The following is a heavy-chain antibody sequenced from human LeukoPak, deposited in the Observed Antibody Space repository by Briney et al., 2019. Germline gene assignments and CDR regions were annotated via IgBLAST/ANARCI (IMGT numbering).Heavy chain of an antibody. Sequence: PGGSLRLSCAASGFTFSSYGMHWVRQAPGKGLEWVAVISYDGSNKYYADSVKGRFTISRDNSKNTLYLQMNSLRAEDTAVYYCGKAFYGGNSGYSDYWGQGTLVTVSS. D-gene: IGHD4-23*01. CDR2: ISYDGSNK. V-gene: IGHV3-30*18. CDR1: GFTFSSYG. CDR3: GKAFYGGNSGYSDY. J-gene: IGHJ4*02.